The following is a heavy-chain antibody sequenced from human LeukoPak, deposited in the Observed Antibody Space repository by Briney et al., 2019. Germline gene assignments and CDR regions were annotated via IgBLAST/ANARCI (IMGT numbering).Heavy chain of an antibody. CDR3: ARDVGATPGYFDY. CDR2: IYNSGST. V-gene: IGHV4-59*01. D-gene: IGHD1-26*01. CDR1: GGSINSYY. Sequence: SETLSLTCTVSGGSINSYYWSWIRQPPGEGLEWIGYIYNSGSTNYNPSLKSRVTISVDTSKNQFSLKLSSVTAADTAVYYCARDVGATPGYFDYWGQGTLVTVSS. J-gene: IGHJ4*02.